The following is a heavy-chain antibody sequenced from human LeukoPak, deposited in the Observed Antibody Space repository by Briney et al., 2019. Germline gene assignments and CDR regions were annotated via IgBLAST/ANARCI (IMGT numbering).Heavy chain of an antibody. D-gene: IGHD3-9*01. Sequence: PSETLSFTCAVYGGSFSGYYWSWIRQPPGKGLEWIGEINHSGSTNYNPSLKSRVTISVDTSKNQFSLKLSSVTAADTAVYYCARSGVGGILTGYLRDWAQGTLVTVSS. CDR2: INHSGST. CDR3: ARSGVGGILTGYLRD. CDR1: GGSFSGYY. J-gene: IGHJ4*02. V-gene: IGHV4-34*01.